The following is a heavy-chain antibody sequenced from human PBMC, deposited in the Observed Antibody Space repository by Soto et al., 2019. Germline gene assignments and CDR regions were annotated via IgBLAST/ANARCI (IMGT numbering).Heavy chain of an antibody. CDR1: GGSISSSSYY. CDR3: SSQSITMVREVLIFWFDP. V-gene: IGHV4-39*01. D-gene: IGHD3-10*01. CDR2: IYYSGST. Sequence: SETLSLTCTVAGGSISSSSYYWGWIRRPPGKGLESIGSIYYSGSTYYNPSLKSRVTISVDTSKNQFSLKLSSVTAADTAVHYCSSQSITMVREVLIFWFDPWGQGTLVTVSS. J-gene: IGHJ5*02.